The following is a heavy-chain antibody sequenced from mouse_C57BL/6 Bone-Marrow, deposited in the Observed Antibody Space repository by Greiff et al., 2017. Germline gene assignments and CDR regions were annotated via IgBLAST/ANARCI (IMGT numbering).Heavy chain of an antibody. CDR2: IYPRDGST. Sequence: VQLVESGPELVKPGASVKLSCKASGYTFTSYDINWVKQRPGQGLEWIGWIYPRDGSTKYNEKFKGKVTLTVDTSSSTAYMELHSLRSEDSAVYFCARLEFDGSSGDWYFDVWGTGTTVTVSS. D-gene: IGHD1-1*01. V-gene: IGHV1-85*01. J-gene: IGHJ1*03. CDR3: ARLEFDGSSGDWYFDV. CDR1: GYTFTSYD.